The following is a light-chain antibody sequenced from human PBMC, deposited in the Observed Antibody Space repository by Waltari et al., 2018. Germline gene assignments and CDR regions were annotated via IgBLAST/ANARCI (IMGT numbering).Light chain of an antibody. J-gene: IGLJ2*01. CDR2: GNN. CDR3: QSYDSRLAVV. Sequence: QSVLTQPPSVSGAPGQRVTISCTGSSSTIGAGYAVHWYQQLPGTAPKLLVYGNNNRPSGVPDRFSGSKSGTSASLAITGLQAEDEADYYCQSYDSRLAVVFGGGTKVTVL. CDR1: SSTIGAGYA. V-gene: IGLV1-40*01.